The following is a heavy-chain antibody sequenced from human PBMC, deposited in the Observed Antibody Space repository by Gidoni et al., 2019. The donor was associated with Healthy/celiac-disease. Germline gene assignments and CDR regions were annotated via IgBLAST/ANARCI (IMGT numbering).Heavy chain of an antibody. CDR3: AREIDSSGYPSTCFDY. J-gene: IGHJ4*02. Sequence: QVQLVQSGAEVKKPGSSVKVSCKASGGSFSSYTISWVRQAHGPGLEWMGRILPILGIANYAQKFQGRVTITADKSTSTAYMELSSLRSEDTAVYYCAREIDSSGYPSTCFDYWGQGTLVTVSS. CDR2: ILPILGIA. CDR1: GGSFSSYT. D-gene: IGHD3-22*01. V-gene: IGHV1-69*08.